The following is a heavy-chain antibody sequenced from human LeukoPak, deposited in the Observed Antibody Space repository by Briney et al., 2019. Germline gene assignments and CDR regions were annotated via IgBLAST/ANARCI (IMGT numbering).Heavy chain of an antibody. J-gene: IGHJ4*02. Sequence: GASVTVSCTASGCTFTISAVQWVRQARGQRREWIGWIVVCSDNTDYAQKFQERVTITRDMSTTTAYMELSSLRSEDTAVYYCAADIDYYDGSGYYKNFDYWGQGTLVTVSS. CDR2: IVVCSDNT. CDR1: GCTFTISA. V-gene: IGHV1-58*01. CDR3: AADIDYYDGSGYYKNFDY. D-gene: IGHD3-22*01.